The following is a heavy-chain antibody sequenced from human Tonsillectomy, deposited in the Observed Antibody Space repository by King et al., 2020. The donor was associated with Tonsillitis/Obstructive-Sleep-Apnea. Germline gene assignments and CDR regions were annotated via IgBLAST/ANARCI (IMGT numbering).Heavy chain of an antibody. Sequence: VQLVESGGGLVQPGGSLRLSCAASGFTFSSYAMSWVRQSPGKGLEWGAAISGSGGSTYYADSVKGRLTIPRDNFKNTLYLQMNSLRAEDTAVYYCAKGDGSSSSYDYWGQGTLVTVSS. J-gene: IGHJ4*02. D-gene: IGHD6-6*01. CDR3: AKGDGSSSSYDY. CDR1: GFTFSSYA. V-gene: IGHV3-23*04. CDR2: ISGSGGST.